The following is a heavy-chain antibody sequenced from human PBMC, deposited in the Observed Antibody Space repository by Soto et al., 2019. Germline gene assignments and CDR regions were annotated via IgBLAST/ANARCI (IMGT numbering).Heavy chain of an antibody. CDR1: GFVFSNYS. CDR3: ARRSRSGSYHHPWFDP. J-gene: IGHJ5*02. CDR2: ISGSGVNT. V-gene: IGHV3-23*01. D-gene: IGHD1-26*01. Sequence: PGGSLRLSCAASGFVFSNYSMSGVRQAAGKGPEWGSSISGSGVNTFYADSVKGRFTISRDNSKNMLYLQMGSLRAEDTALYYCARRSRSGSYHHPWFDPWGQGTLVTVSS.